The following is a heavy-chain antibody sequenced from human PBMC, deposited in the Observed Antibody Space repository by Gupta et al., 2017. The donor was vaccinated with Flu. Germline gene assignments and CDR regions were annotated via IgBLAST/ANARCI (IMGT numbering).Heavy chain of an antibody. CDR3: SRITGSAWVGYYYGMDV. CDR1: GYTFTSYA. V-gene: IGHV1-8*01. D-gene: IGHD1-20*01. Sequence: QVQLVQSGAEVKKPGASVKVSCKASGYTFTSYAINWVRQATGQGLEWMGWMNPNSGNTGYGQKCQGRVTMTRNTSISTAYMELSSLRSEDTAVYYGSRITGSAWVGYYYGMDVWGQGTTVTVSS. J-gene: IGHJ6*02. CDR2: MNPNSGNT.